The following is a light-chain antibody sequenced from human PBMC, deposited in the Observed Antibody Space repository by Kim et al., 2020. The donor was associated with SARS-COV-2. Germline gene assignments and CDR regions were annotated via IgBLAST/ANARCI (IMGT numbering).Light chain of an antibody. CDR3: SSYTTSNTYV. CDR1: SSDVNSYYS. J-gene: IGLJ1*01. V-gene: IGLV2-18*02. CDR2: ELD. Sequence: QSALTQPPSVSGSPGQSVTISCAGTSSDVNSYYSVSWYQQPPGAAPKLIIYELDNRASGVPDRFSASKSGDTASLTISGLQAEDEADYYCSSYTTSNTYVFGTGTKVTVL.